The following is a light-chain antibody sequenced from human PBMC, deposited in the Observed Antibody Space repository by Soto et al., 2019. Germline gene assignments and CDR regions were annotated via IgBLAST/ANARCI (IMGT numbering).Light chain of an antibody. V-gene: IGKV3-15*01. CDR1: QSVGRN. CDR2: GAS. Sequence: ETVMTQSPATLSVSPGDEVTLFCRASQSVGRNLAWYQQKPGQAPRLLIYGASTRATGIPDRFIGSGSGTDFSLTISSLQSEDFSVYHCQQYNKWPPWTFGKGNKVEI. J-gene: IGKJ1*01. CDR3: QQYNKWPPWT.